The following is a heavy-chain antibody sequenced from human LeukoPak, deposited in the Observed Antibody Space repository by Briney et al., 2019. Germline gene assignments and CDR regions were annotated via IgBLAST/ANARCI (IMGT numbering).Heavy chain of an antibody. CDR3: ARRSGQAAGFDY. J-gene: IGHJ4*02. CDR1: GGSISSYY. D-gene: IGHD6-13*01. CDR2: IYYSGST. V-gene: IGHV4-59*08. Sequence: PSETLSLTCTVSGGSISSYYWSWIRQPPGKGLEWIGYIYYSGSTNYNPSLKSRVTISVDTPKNQFSLKLSSVTAADTAVYYCARRSGQAAGFDYWGQGTLVTVSS.